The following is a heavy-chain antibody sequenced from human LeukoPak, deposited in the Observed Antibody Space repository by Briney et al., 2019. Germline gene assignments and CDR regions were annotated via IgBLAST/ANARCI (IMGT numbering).Heavy chain of an antibody. D-gene: IGHD3-9*01. J-gene: IGHJ4*02. Sequence: ASVKVSCKASGYTFTSYGISWVRQAPGQGVEWMGWISAYNGNTNYAQKLQGRVTMTTDTSTSTAYMELRSLRSDDTAVYYCARPHYDILTGYSYYFDYWGQGTLVTVSS. V-gene: IGHV1-18*01. CDR3: ARPHYDILTGYSYYFDY. CDR2: ISAYNGNT. CDR1: GYTFTSYG.